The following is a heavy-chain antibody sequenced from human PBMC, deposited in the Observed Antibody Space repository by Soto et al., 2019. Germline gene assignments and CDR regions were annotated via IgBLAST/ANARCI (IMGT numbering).Heavy chain of an antibody. Sequence: SVKVSCKASGYTFTSSAMQWVRQARGQRLEWIGWIVVGSGNTNYAQKFQERVTITRDMSTSTAYMELSSLRSEDTAVYYCAAGSGIAAARANYYYYGMDVWGQGTTVTVSS. CDR2: IVVGSGNT. CDR1: GYTFTSSA. D-gene: IGHD6-13*01. V-gene: IGHV1-58*02. J-gene: IGHJ6*02. CDR3: AAGSGIAAARANYYYYGMDV.